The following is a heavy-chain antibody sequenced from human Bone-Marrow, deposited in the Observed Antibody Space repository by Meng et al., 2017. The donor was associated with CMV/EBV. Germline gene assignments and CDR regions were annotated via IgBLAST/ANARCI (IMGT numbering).Heavy chain of an antibody. CDR1: GFTFSSYT. J-gene: IGHJ4*02. Sequence: GESLKISCAASGFTFSSYTMTWVRQAPGKGLEWVSTISGSGGTSYHADSVKGRLTISRDNSKSTVFLQMNSLRAEDTAVYYCAKADYYFDYWGQGTLVTVSS. V-gene: IGHV3-23*01. CDR3: AKADYYFDY. CDR2: ISGSGGTS.